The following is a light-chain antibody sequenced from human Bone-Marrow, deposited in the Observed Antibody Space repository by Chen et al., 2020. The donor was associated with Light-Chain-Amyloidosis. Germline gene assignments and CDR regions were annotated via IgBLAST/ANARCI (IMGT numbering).Light chain of an antibody. CDR1: DLPTKY. CDR3: QSADSSGTYEVI. V-gene: IGLV3-25*03. CDR2: RDT. Sequence: SYELTQPPSVSVSPGQTARITCSGDDLPTKYAYWYQQKPGPAPVLGIHRDTERPSGISERFSGSSSATTATLTISGVQAEDEADYHCQSADSSGTYEVIFGGGTKLTVL. J-gene: IGLJ2*01.